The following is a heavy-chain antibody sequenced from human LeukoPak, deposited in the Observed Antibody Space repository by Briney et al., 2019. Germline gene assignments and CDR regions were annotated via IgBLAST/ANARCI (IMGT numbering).Heavy chain of an antibody. J-gene: IGHJ5*02. CDR1: GFTFSNAW. V-gene: IGHV3-15*01. D-gene: IGHD3-10*01. Sequence: PGGSLRLSCAASGFTFSNAWMSWVRQAPGKGLEWVGRIKSKTDGGTTDYAAPVKGRFTISRDDPKNTLYLQMNSLKTEDTAVYYCTTGGAPPPGGSGTPTGFDPWGQGTLVTVSS. CDR2: IKSKTDGGTT. CDR3: TTGGAPPPGGSGTPTGFDP.